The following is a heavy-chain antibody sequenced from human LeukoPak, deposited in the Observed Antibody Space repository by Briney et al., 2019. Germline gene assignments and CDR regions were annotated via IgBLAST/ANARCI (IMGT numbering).Heavy chain of an antibody. CDR1: GGTFNNLA. V-gene: IGHV1-18*01. D-gene: IGHD3-10*01. J-gene: IGHJ3*02. Sequence: ASVKVSCKASGGTFNNLAINWVRQAPGQGLEWMGWISAYNGNTNYAQKLQGRVTMTTDTSTSTAYMELRSLRSDDTAVYCCARTYYGSGSADIWGQGTMVTVSS. CDR2: ISAYNGNT. CDR3: ARTYYGSGSADI.